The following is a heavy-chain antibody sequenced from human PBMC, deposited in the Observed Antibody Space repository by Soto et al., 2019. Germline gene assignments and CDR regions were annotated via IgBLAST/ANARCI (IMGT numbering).Heavy chain of an antibody. D-gene: IGHD3-22*01. Sequence: ASVKVSCKASGYTFTSYDINWVRQATGQGLEWMGWFSPYSGKTNYARKFQGRVTITTETSTTTASMEVRSLTSDDTAVYYCARVGLLLLLDYWGQGTLVTVSS. CDR3: ARVGLLLLLDY. J-gene: IGHJ4*02. V-gene: IGHV1-18*01. CDR1: GYTFTSYD. CDR2: FSPYSGKT.